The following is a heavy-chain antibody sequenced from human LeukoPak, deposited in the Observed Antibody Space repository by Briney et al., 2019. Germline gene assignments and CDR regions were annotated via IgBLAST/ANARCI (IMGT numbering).Heavy chain of an antibody. CDR2: ISKTSAYI. Sequence: GGSLRLSCEVSGFNLRTYSMNWVRQAPGKGLEWVSSISKTSAYIYYADSVKGRFTISRDNANNTLYLQMDSLGAEDTAVYYCARGSGVHFWGQGTLVIVSS. CDR3: ARGSGVHF. V-gene: IGHV3-21*01. J-gene: IGHJ4*02. CDR1: GFNLRTYS. D-gene: IGHD3-10*01.